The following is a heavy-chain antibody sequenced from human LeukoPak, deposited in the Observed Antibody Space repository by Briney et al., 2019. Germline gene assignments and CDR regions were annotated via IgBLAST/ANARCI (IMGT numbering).Heavy chain of an antibody. D-gene: IGHD3-10*01. CDR2: TNQDGSEK. Sequence: GGSLRLSCAASEFTFSSYWMTWVRQAPGKGLEWVANTNQDGSEKYYVDSVEGRFTISRDNAKNSLYLQMNSLRAEDTAVYYCVRAREAYYNVFPDYWGQGALVTVSS. CDR1: EFTFSSYW. V-gene: IGHV3-7*01. CDR3: VRAREAYYNVFPDY. J-gene: IGHJ4*02.